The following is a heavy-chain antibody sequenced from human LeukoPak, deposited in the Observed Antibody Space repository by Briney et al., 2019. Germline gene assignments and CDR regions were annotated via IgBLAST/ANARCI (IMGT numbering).Heavy chain of an antibody. D-gene: IGHD1-14*01. CDR3: ARVGPPYDYYGMDV. CDR2: IYYSGST. J-gene: IGHJ6*02. Sequence: SETLSLTCTVSGGSVSSGSYYWSWIRQPPGKGLEWIGYIYYSGSTNYNPSLKSRVTISVDTSKNQFSLKLSSVTAADTAVYYRARVGPPYDYYGMDVWGQGTTVTVSS. CDR1: GGSVSSGSYY. V-gene: IGHV4-61*01.